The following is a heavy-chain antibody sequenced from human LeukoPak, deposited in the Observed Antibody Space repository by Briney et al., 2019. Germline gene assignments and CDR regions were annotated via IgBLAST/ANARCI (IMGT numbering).Heavy chain of an antibody. CDR2: IKSDGST. V-gene: IGHV3-74*01. D-gene: IGHD1-26*01. CDR3: ARDHYYSVDY. Sequence: GWSLRLSCAASGFTFSNAWLHWVRQAPGKELVWVSLIKSDGSTIYADSVKARFTISRDNAKSTICLQMNSLTVEDTAVYYCARDHYYSVDYWGQGTLVTVSS. CDR1: GFTFSNAW. J-gene: IGHJ4*02.